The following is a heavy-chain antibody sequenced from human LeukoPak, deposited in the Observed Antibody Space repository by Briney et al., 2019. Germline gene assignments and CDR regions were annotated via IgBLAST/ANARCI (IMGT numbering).Heavy chain of an antibody. Sequence: SETLSLTCAVYGGSFSGYYWSWIHQPPGKGLEWIGEINHSGSTNYNPSLKSRVTISVDTSKNQFSLKLSSVTAADTAVYYCATGRYYYDSSGYRPLYRYYYYMDVWGRGTTVTVSS. D-gene: IGHD3-22*01. J-gene: IGHJ6*03. CDR3: ATGRYYYDSSGYRPLYRYYYYMDV. V-gene: IGHV4-34*01. CDR2: INHSGST. CDR1: GGSFSGYY.